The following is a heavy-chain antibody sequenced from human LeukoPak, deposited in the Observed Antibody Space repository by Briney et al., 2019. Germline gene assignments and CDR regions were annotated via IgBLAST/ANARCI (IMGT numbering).Heavy chain of an antibody. V-gene: IGHV3-7*03. CDR3: ARDGVAAGIYFDF. D-gene: IGHD6-13*01. J-gene: IGHJ4*02. CDR1: GFTFSRYW. Sequence: GGSLRLSCAVSGFTFSRYWMSWVRQAPGKGLAWVSNIKYYGTEKHYVDPVKARFPISRDNAKNSLYLQMNSPRAEDTAVYYCARDGVAAGIYFDFGGRKTLVTLS. CDR2: IKYYGTEK.